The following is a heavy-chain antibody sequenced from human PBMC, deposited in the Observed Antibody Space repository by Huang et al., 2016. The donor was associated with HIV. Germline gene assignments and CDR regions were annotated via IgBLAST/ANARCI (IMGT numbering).Heavy chain of an antibody. CDR3: ARSPLLMWFGELMIDY. CDR2: INPNTGTP. CDR1: GYSFMSYG. Sequence: QVQLVQSGSELKKPGASVKVSCKASGYSFMSYGMNWVRQAHGHGLEWMGWINPNTGTPTFAQGFTGRFVFSLDTSVTTAYLQISSLKAEDTAVYYCARSPLLMWFGELMIDYWGQGTLVTVSS. J-gene: IGHJ4*02. D-gene: IGHD3-10*01. V-gene: IGHV7-4-1*02.